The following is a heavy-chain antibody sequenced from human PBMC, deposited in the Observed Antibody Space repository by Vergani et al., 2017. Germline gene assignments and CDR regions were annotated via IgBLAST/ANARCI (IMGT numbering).Heavy chain of an antibody. CDR2: IYPGDSDT. CDR3: ARADYYDSSGYQLDY. D-gene: IGHD3-22*01. V-gene: IGHV5-51*01. CDR1: GYSFTDYW. J-gene: IGHJ4*02. Sequence: EVQLVQSGAEVKKPGESLKISCKGSGYSFTDYWIGWVRQMPGIGLEWMGIIYPGDSDTRYSPSFQGQVTISADKSISTAYLQWSSLKASDTAMYYCARADYYDSSGYQLDYWGQGTLVTVSS.